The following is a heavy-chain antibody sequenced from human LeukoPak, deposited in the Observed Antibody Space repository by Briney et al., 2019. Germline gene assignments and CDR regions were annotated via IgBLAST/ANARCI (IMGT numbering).Heavy chain of an antibody. V-gene: IGHV3-23*01. CDR3: ARGPPYSSGWYLRYFDY. Sequence: PGGSLRLSCAASGFTFSSYAMSWVRQAPGKGLEWVSAISGSGGSTYYADSVKGRFTISRDNSKNSLYLQMNSLRAEDTAVYYCARGPPYSSGWYLRYFDYWGQGTLATVSS. CDR2: ISGSGGST. J-gene: IGHJ4*02. CDR1: GFTFSSYA. D-gene: IGHD6-19*01.